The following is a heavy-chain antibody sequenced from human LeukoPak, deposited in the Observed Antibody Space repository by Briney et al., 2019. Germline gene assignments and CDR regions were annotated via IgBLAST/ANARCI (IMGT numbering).Heavy chain of an antibody. CDR2: IRYDGSNK. CDR3: AKVFTMVRGVIHGDY. Sequence: LAGGSLRLSCAASGFTFSGYGMHWVRQAPGKGLEWVAFIRYDGSNKYYADSVKGRFTISRDNSKNTLYLQMNSLRAEDTAVYYCAKVFTMVRGVIHGDYWGQGTLVTVSS. V-gene: IGHV3-30*02. D-gene: IGHD3-10*01. CDR1: GFTFSGYG. J-gene: IGHJ4*02.